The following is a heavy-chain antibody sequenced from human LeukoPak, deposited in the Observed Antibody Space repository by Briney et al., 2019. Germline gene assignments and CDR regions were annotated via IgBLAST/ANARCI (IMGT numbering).Heavy chain of an antibody. V-gene: IGHV3-23*01. CDR1: GFTFSSYA. CDR2: ISGSGGST. J-gene: IGHJ4*02. D-gene: IGHD1-26*01. CDR3: AKPIPGMVGAPSDS. Sequence: SGGSLRLSCAASGFTFSSYAMSWVRQAPGKGLEWVSAISGSGGSTYYADSVKGRFTISRDNSKNTLYLQMNSLRVEDTALYYCAKPIPGMVGAPSDSWGQGTLVTVSS.